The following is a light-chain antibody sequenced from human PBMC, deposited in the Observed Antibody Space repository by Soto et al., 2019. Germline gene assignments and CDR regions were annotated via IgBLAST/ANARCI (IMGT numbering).Light chain of an antibody. CDR3: SAYTTDSTWV. V-gene: IGLV2-14*01. Sequence: QSALTQPASVSGSPGQSITISCTGTSSDVGNSLYVSWYQQHPGKGPKLMIYEVSDRPSGVSNRCTGAKSGNTASLTISGLQAEDEADYYCSAYTTDSTWVFGGGTKLAVL. J-gene: IGLJ3*02. CDR1: SSDVGNSLY. CDR2: EVS.